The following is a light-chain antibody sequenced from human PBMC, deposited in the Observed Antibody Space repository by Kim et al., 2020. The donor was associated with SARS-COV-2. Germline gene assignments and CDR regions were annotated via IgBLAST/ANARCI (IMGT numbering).Light chain of an antibody. CDR2: GAS. V-gene: IGKV3-20*01. CDR3: QRYGGSPPYT. J-gene: IGKJ2*01. CDR1: QRVRDNY. Sequence: SPGARSTPSCRASQRVRDNYIAWYQHKPGQSPRRLIYGASRRASGVPDRFSGGGSGTDFTLTIDRLEPEDFAVYYCQRYGGSPPYTFGQGTKLEI.